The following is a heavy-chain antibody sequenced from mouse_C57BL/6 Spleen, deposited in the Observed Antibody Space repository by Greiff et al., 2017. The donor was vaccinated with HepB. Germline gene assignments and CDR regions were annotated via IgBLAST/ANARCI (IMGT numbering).Heavy chain of an antibody. J-gene: IGHJ2*01. D-gene: IGHD1-1*01. CDR3: AREFITGYFDY. V-gene: IGHV1-82*01. CDR1: GYAFSSSW. Sequence: QVQLKQSGPELVKPGASVKISCKASGYAFSSSWMNWVKQRPGKGLEWIGRIYPGDGDTNYNGKFKGKATLTADKSSSTAYMQLSSLTSEDSAVYFCAREFITGYFDYWGQGTTLTVSS. CDR2: IYPGDGDT.